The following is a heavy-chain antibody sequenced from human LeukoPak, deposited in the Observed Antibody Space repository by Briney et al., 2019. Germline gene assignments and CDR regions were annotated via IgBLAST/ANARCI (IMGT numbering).Heavy chain of an antibody. CDR1: GDSISGSDYY. Sequence: SETLSLTCNVSGDSISGSDYYWGWTRQPPGKGLEWIANIWYSGSAYYNPSLQSRVTITVDTSKNQFSLNVKSVTAGDSAVYYCLRHAGGIILTWGQGTRVAVSS. CDR2: IWYSGSA. V-gene: IGHV4-39*01. CDR3: LRHAGGIILT. D-gene: IGHD1-1*01. J-gene: IGHJ5*02.